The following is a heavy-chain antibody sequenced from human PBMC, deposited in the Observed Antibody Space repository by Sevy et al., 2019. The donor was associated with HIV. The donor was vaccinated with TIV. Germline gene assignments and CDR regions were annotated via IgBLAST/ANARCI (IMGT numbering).Heavy chain of an antibody. CDR3: AKGDVNFYGLDV. CDR1: GFTFSRYA. CDR2: ISGSGGAT. Sequence: GGSLRLSCAASGFTFSRYAMSCVRQAPGKGLEWVSAISGSGGATYYTDSVEGRFTISRDKSKNTLHLQMNSLRAEDTAVYYCAKGDVNFYGLDVWGQGTTVTVSS. V-gene: IGHV3-23*01. J-gene: IGHJ6*02.